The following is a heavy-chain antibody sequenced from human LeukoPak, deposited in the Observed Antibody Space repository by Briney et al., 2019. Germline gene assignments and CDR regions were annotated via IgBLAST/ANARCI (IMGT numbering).Heavy chain of an antibody. CDR1: GFIFSSYG. J-gene: IGHJ4*02. Sequence: GGSLRLSCAASGFIFSSYGMHWVRQAPGKGLEWVAFIRYDGTNKYYADSVKGRFTISRDNSKNTLYLQMNSLRAEDTAVYYCAKDPGYYYGSGSYAPSSNWGQGTLVTVSS. CDR3: AKDPGYYYGSGSYAPSSN. D-gene: IGHD3-10*01. V-gene: IGHV3-30*02. CDR2: IRYDGTNK.